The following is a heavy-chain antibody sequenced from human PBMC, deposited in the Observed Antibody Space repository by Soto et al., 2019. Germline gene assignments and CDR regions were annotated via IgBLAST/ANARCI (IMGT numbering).Heavy chain of an antibody. J-gene: IGHJ4*02. CDR1: GFTFSSYA. D-gene: IGHD6-6*01. V-gene: IGHV3-30-3*01. CDR2: ISYDGSNK. CDR3: ARGLLPYSSSSSYYFDY. Sequence: GGSLRLSCAASGFTFSSYAMHWVRQAPGKGLEWVAVISYDGSNKYYADSVKGRFTISRDNSKNTLYLQMNSLRAEDTAVYYCARGLLPYSSSSSYYFDYWGQGTLVTVSS.